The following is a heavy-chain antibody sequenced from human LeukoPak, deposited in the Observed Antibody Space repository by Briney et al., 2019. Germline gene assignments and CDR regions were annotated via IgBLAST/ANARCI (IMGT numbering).Heavy chain of an antibody. CDR2: VSGYTGNT. Sequence: GASVKVSCKTSGHTFTTYGVSWVRQSPGHGLEWMGWVSGYTGNTNYAERFQGRVTMTIDASTSTVYMELTNLRSDDTAVYFCERGEVSASLYYFDFWGQGTLVTV. J-gene: IGHJ4*02. CDR1: GHTFTTYG. CDR3: ERGEVSASLYYFDF. D-gene: IGHD1-14*01. V-gene: IGHV1-18*01.